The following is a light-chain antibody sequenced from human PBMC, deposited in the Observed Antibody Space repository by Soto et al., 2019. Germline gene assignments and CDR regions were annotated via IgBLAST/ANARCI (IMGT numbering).Light chain of an antibody. CDR1: QSISSNF. V-gene: IGKV3-20*01. Sequence: EIVLTQSPGTLSLSPGERATLSCRASQSISSNFLAWYQRKPGQAPRLLIYGASSRATGIPDRFSGSGPETDFTLTISRLEPEDFAVYYCQQYDTSPWTFGQGAKVEV. J-gene: IGKJ1*01. CDR2: GAS. CDR3: QQYDTSPWT.